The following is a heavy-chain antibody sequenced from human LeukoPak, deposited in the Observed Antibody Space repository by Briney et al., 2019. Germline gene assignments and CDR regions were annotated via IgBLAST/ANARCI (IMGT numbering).Heavy chain of an antibody. CDR2: INHSGST. CDR1: APSFSVYY. J-gene: IGHJ4*02. V-gene: IGHV4-34*01. CDR3: ARGRDPY. D-gene: IGHD5-24*01. Sequence: SPSLSPTCALYAPSFSVYYSASIRHPPRGGLEWIGEINHSGSTNHNPSLKSRVTISVDTSKSQFYLKLNSATAADTAMYYCARGRDPYWGQGTLVTVSS.